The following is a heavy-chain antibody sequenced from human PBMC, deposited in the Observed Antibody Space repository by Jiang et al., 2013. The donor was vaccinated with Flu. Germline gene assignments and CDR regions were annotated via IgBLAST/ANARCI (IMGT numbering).Heavy chain of an antibody. J-gene: IGHJ2*01. CDR3: AKSPGVRYFDL. CDR2: TYYRSKWYN. V-gene: IGHV6-1*01. Sequence: IRQSPSRGLEWLGRTYYRSKWYNDYAVSVKSRITINPDTSKNQFSLQLNSVTPEDTAVYYCAKSPGVRYFDLWGRGTLVTVSS. D-gene: IGHD7-27*01.